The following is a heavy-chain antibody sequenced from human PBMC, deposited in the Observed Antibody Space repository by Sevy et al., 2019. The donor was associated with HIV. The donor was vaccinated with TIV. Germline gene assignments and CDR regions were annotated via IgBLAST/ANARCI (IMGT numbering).Heavy chain of an antibody. Sequence: SETLSLTCTVSGGSINSDHWNWIRQPPGKGLEWIGYVYYTGGINYTPSLKNRVTISVDRTKTQFSLKLTSVTAADTAVYYCAGRNDFDSWGQGTMVTVSS. CDR1: GGSINSDH. V-gene: IGHV4-59*08. J-gene: IGHJ3*02. CDR3: AGRNDFDS. CDR2: VYYTGGI.